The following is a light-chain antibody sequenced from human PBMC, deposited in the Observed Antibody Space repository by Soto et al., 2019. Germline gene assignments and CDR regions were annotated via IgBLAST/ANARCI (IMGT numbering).Light chain of an antibody. CDR2: DVT. V-gene: IGLV2-14*01. Sequence: QSVLTQPASVSWSPGQSIAISCTGTSSDVGAYNYVSWYQQHPAKAPKLMIYDVTNRPSGVSDRFSGSKSGNTASLTISGLQAEDEADYYCISYTTRSTYVFGSGTKVTVL. CDR3: ISYTTRSTYV. J-gene: IGLJ1*01. CDR1: SSDVGAYNY.